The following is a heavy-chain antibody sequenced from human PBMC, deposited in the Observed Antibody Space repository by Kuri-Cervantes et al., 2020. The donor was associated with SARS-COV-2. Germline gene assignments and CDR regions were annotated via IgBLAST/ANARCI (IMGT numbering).Heavy chain of an antibody. V-gene: IGHV1-2*02. CDR2: INPNSGGT. Sequence: ASVKVSCKVSGYTLTELSMHWVRQAPGQGLEWMGWINPNSGGTNYAQKFQGRVTMTRDTSISTAYMELSRLRSDDTAVYYCARDQDIVVVVAATPGRGAFDIWGQGTMVTVSS. CDR1: GYTLTELS. D-gene: IGHD2-15*01. J-gene: IGHJ3*02. CDR3: ARDQDIVVVVAATPGRGAFDI.